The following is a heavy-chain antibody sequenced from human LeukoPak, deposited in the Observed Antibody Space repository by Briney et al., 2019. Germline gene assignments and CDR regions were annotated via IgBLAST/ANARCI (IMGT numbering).Heavy chain of an antibody. CDR1: GFTFSSYA. D-gene: IGHD5-18*01. CDR2: IRGRGGST. V-gene: IGHV3-23*01. Sequence: PGESLRLSCAASGFTFSSYAMSWVRQAPAKGLEWVSAIRGRGGSTYYADSVKGRFTISRDNSKNTLYLQMNSLRAEDTAVYYCAKFNKAGYSFGTGYFDYWGQGTLVTVSS. J-gene: IGHJ4*02. CDR3: AKFNKAGYSFGTGYFDY.